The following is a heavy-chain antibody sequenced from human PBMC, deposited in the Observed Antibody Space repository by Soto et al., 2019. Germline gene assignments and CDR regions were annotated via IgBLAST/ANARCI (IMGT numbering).Heavy chain of an antibody. V-gene: IGHV3-23*01. Sequence: EVQLLESGGGLVQPGGSLRLACEASGLTFNIYTMGWVRQAPGKGLEWVSAIVARGINTYYADSVKGRFTISRDNSKDTIYLPMNSLRAEDTAVYYCAKDLRGPEAGTWYFDLWGRGTLVAVSS. CDR1: GLTFNIYT. J-gene: IGHJ2*01. CDR3: AKDLRGPEAGTWYFDL. CDR2: IVARGINT. D-gene: IGHD6-13*01.